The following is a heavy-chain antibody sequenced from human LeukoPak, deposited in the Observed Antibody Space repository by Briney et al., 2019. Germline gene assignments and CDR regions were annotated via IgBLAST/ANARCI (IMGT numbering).Heavy chain of an antibody. Sequence: SVKVSCKASGGTFSSYAISWVRQAPGQGLEWMGRIIPILGIANYAQKFQGRVTITADESTTTAYMELSSLRPEDTAVYYCARGALSRSLTGDLHYYMDVWGKGTTVSVSS. CDR3: ARGALSRSLTGDLHYYMDV. V-gene: IGHV1-69*04. CDR1: GGTFSSYA. CDR2: IIPILGIA. J-gene: IGHJ6*03. D-gene: IGHD7-27*01.